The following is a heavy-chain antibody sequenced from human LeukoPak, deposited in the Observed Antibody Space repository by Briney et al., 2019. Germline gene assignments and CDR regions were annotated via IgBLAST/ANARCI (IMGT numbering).Heavy chain of an antibody. V-gene: IGHV4-31*03. CDR2: IYYSGST. D-gene: IGHD2-15*01. Sequence: SETLSLTCSVSGGSISSSDYYWSWIRQHPGKGLEWIGYIYYSGSTYYNPSLKSRVTISVDTSKNQFSLKLSSVTAADTAVYYCARRIHYYGMDVWGQGTTVTVSS. CDR1: GGSISSSDYY. J-gene: IGHJ6*02. CDR3: ARRIHYYGMDV.